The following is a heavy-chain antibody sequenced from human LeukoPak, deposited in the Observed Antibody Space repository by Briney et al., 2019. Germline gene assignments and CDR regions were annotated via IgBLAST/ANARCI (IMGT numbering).Heavy chain of an antibody. Sequence: SETLSLTCAVYGGSFSGYYWSWIRQPPGKGLEWIGEINHSGSTNYNPSLKSRVTISVDTSKNQFSLTLSSVTAADTAVYYCARASYYYDSSGYYYGPPGPYYFDYWGQGTLVTVSS. CDR2: INHSGST. CDR3: ARASYYYDSSGYYYGPPGPYYFDY. V-gene: IGHV4-34*01. J-gene: IGHJ4*02. D-gene: IGHD3-22*01. CDR1: GGSFSGYY.